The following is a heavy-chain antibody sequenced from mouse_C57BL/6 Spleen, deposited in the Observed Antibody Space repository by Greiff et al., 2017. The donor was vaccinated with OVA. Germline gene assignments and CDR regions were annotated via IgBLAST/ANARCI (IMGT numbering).Heavy chain of an antibody. Sequence: VQLQQSGAELVKPGASVKISCKASGYAFSSYWMNWVKQRPGKGLEWIGQIYPGDGDTNYNGKFKGKATLTADKSSSTAYMQLSSLTSEDSAVYFCARSRSSLYAMDYWGQGTSVTVSS. CDR1: GYAFSSYW. V-gene: IGHV1-80*01. D-gene: IGHD1-1*01. CDR3: ARSRSSLYAMDY. CDR2: IYPGDGDT. J-gene: IGHJ4*01.